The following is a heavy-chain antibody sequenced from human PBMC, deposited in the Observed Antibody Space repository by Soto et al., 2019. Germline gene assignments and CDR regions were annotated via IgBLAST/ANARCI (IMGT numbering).Heavy chain of an antibody. CDR1: GGSISSSNW. CDR2: IYHSGST. Sequence: QVQLQESGPGLVKPSGTLSLTCAVSGGSISSSNWWSWVRQPPGKGLDWIGEIYHSGSTNYNPSLKSRVTISVDKSKNQFSLTLSSVTAADTAVYYCARGRLTSIVNGRGAFAIWGQGTMGTVSS. J-gene: IGHJ3*02. V-gene: IGHV4-4*02. D-gene: IGHD5-12*01. CDR3: ARGRLTSIVNGRGAFAI.